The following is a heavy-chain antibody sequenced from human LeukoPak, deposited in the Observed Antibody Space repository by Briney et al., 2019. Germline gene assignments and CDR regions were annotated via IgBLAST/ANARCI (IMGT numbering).Heavy chain of an antibody. CDR3: ARGVYIAAAQYGY. CDR1: GGSISSYY. CDR2: IYYSGTT. Sequence: SETLSLTCTLSGGSISSYYWSWIRQPPGKGLEWIGYIYYSGTTNYNPSLKSRDTISVDTSKNQFSLKLSSVTAADTGVYYCARGVYIAAAQYGYWGQGTLVTVSS. V-gene: IGHV4-59*01. D-gene: IGHD6-13*01. J-gene: IGHJ4*02.